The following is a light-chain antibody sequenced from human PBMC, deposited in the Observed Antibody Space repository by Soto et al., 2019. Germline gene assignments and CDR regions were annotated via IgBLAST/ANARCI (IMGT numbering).Light chain of an antibody. CDR2: DAS. CDR1: QSISSW. Sequence: DIQMTQSPSTLSASVGDRVTITCRASQSISSWLAWYQQKPGKAPKFLIYDASNLESGVPSRFSGSGSGTDFTLTISSLQSEDFAVYYCQQYNNWPWTFGQGTKVDIK. V-gene: IGKV1-5*01. CDR3: QQYNNWPWT. J-gene: IGKJ1*01.